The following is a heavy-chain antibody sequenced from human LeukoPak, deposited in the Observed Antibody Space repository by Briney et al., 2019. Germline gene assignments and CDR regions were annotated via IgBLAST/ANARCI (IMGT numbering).Heavy chain of an antibody. Sequence: PSETLSLTCTASGGSISGSSYYWGWIRQPPGKGLEWIGSIYYSGSTNYNPSLKSRVTISVDTSKNQFSLKLSSVTAADTAVYYCSGLLLWFGELAVDYWGQGTLVTVSS. D-gene: IGHD3-10*01. CDR1: GGSISGSSYY. V-gene: IGHV4-39*07. CDR2: IYYSGST. J-gene: IGHJ4*02. CDR3: SGLLLWFGELAVDY.